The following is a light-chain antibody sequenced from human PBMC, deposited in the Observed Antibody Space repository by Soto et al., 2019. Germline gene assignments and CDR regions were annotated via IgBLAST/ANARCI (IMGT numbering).Light chain of an antibody. CDR3: QQYGSSET. V-gene: IGKV3-20*01. Sequence: DIVMTQSPATLSVAPGERVTFSCRASQGVSRKLAWYQQKPGQAPRLLIYGASNRATGIPDRFSGSGSGTDFTLTINRLEPEDFAVYYCQQYGSSETFGQGTKLEIK. J-gene: IGKJ2*01. CDR1: QGVSRK. CDR2: GAS.